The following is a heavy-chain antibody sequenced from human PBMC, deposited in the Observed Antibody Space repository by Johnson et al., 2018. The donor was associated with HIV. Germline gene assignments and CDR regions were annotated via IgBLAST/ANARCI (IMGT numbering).Heavy chain of an antibody. CDR1: GISVSVNH. CDR2: IDSGGTT. CDR3: AKDRGNIEQLAI. V-gene: IGHV3-66*01. Sequence: VQLVESGGGLVQPGGSLRLSCGVSGISVSVNHMSWVRQPPGKGLEWVSLIDSGGTTNYADSVKGRFTISRDNSKNTLYLQMNSLRAEDTAVYYCAKDRGNIEQLAIWGQGTMVTVSS. J-gene: IGHJ3*02. D-gene: IGHD6-6*01.